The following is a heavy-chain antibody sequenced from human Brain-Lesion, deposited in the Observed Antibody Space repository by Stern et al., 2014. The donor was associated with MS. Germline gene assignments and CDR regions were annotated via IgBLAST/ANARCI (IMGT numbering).Heavy chain of an antibody. J-gene: IGHJ3*01. CDR2: IYHSGST. CDR3: ARGGVIYTQDRNGFDV. CDR1: GGSISSGGSS. D-gene: IGHD2-21*01. V-gene: IGHV4-30-2*01. Sequence: QLQLQESGSGLAKPSQTLSLTCAVSGGSISSGGSSWNWIRQPPGKGLEWIGFIYHSGSTYYNPSLKGRVFISVDTTKNPFVLNLRPVTAADTAVYYCARGGVIYTQDRNGFDVWGQGTMVTVSS.